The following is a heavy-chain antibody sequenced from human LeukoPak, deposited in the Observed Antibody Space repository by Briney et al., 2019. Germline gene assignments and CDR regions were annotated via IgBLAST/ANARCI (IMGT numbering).Heavy chain of an antibody. Sequence: PGGSLRLSCAASGFSFSNYAMTWVRQAPGKGLEWVSSISGSGISTYYVDSVKGRFTISRDNSKNTLFLQMNSLRAEDTAVYYCAKGGTTVANGWDYWGQGTQVTVSS. CDR2: ISGSGIST. CDR3: AKGGTTVANGWDY. J-gene: IGHJ4*02. V-gene: IGHV3-23*01. D-gene: IGHD4-23*01. CDR1: GFSFSNYA.